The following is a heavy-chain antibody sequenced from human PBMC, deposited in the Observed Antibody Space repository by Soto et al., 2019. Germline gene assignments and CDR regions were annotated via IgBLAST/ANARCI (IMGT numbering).Heavy chain of an antibody. CDR1: GYTFTGYY. CDR3: ARDKNPLYYYDSSGPRPWYFDL. Sequence: ASVNVSCKASGYTFTGYYMHWVRQAPGQGLEWMGWINPNSGGTNYAQKFQGWVTMTRDTSISTAYMELSRLRSDDTAVYYCARDKNPLYYYDSSGPRPWYFDLWGRGTLVTVSS. CDR2: INPNSGGT. J-gene: IGHJ2*01. V-gene: IGHV1-2*04. D-gene: IGHD3-22*01.